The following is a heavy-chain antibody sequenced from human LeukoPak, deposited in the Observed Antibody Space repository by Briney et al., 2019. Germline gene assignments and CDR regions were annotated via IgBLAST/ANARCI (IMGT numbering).Heavy chain of an antibody. D-gene: IGHD3-22*01. V-gene: IGHV5-51*01. CDR2: IYPGDSDT. J-gene: IGHJ3*02. Sequence: GESLKISCKGSGYSLTTYWIGWVRQMPGKGLEWMGIIYPGDSDTRYSPSFQGQVTISADKSISTAYLQWSSLKATDTAMYYCARQTKYNYYDSSGYDAFDIWGQGTMVTVSS. CDR3: ARQTKYNYYDSSGYDAFDI. CDR1: GYSLTTYW.